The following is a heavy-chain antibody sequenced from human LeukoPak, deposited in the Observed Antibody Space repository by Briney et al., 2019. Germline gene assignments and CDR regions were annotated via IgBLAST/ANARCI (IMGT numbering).Heavy chain of an antibody. D-gene: IGHD3-22*01. Sequence: SETLSLTCTVSGDSINSLDLWSWVRQPPGKGLEWIGEMYLSGTTHSNPSVKSRVTISIDKSKNQFFLNLSSVTAADTAVYYCAGLVGRYSSGLYYYYFDYWGQGSLVTVSS. V-gene: IGHV4-4*02. CDR2: MYLSGTT. J-gene: IGHJ4*02. CDR1: GDSINSLDL. CDR3: AGLVGRYSSGLYYYYFDY.